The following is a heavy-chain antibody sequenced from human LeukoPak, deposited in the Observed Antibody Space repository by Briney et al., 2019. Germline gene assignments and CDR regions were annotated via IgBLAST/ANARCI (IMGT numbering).Heavy chain of an antibody. CDR1: GYTFTNYY. D-gene: IGHD6-6*01. V-gene: IGHV1-46*01. CDR3: AREGPYSDSSRSRSDY. Sequence: ASVKVSCKASGYTFTNYYIHWVRQAPGQGLEWTGIFNPSGGSTNYAQKFQGRVTMTRDTSTSTVYMELSSLRSEDTAVYYCAREGPYSDSSRSRSDYWGQGTLVTVSS. CDR2: FNPSGGST. J-gene: IGHJ4*02.